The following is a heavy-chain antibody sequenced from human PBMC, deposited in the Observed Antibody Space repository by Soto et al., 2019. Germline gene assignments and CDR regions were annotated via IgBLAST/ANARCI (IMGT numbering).Heavy chain of an antibody. CDR1: GFTFSSYW. CDR3: AVAVAGPTAIGY. V-gene: IGHV3-74*01. D-gene: IGHD6-19*01. Sequence: EVQLVESGGGLVQPGGSLRLSCAASGFTFSSYWMHWVRQAPGKGLVWVSRINSDGSSTSYADSVKGRFTISRDNAKNTLYLPMNRLRAEDTAVYYCAVAVAGPTAIGYWGQGILVTVSS. J-gene: IGHJ4*02. CDR2: INSDGSST.